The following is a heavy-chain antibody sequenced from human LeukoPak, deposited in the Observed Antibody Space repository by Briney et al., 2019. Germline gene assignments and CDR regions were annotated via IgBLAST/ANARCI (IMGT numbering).Heavy chain of an antibody. J-gene: IGHJ3*02. D-gene: IGHD4-17*01. CDR1: GGSISSYY. CDR2: IYYSGST. V-gene: IGHV4-59*01. CDR3: ARDSGPQEDYGDYGYAFDI. Sequence: SETLSLTCTVSGGSISSYYWSWIRQPPGKGLEWIGYIYYSGSTNYNPSLKSRVTISVDTSKNQFSLRLSSVTAADTAVYYCARDSGPQEDYGDYGYAFDIWGQGTMVTVSS.